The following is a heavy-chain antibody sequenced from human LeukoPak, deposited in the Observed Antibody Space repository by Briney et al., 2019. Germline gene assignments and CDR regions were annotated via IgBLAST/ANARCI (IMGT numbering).Heavy chain of an antibody. CDR3: ARDRGGTTVEYYYYYGMDV. CDR2: IIPIFGTA. V-gene: IGHV1-69*13. J-gene: IGHJ6*02. CDR1: GGTFSSYA. D-gene: IGHD4-23*01. Sequence: SVKVSCKASGGTFSSYAISWVRQAPGQGLEWMGGIIPIFGTANYAQKFQGRVTITADESTSTAYMELSSLRSEDTAVYYCARDRGGTTVEYYYYYGMDVWGQGTKVTVSS.